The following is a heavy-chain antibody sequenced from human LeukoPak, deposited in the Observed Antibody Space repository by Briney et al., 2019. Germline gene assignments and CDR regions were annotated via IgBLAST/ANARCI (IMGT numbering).Heavy chain of an antibody. CDR1: GGSISSYY. V-gene: IGHV4-59*12. J-gene: IGHJ4*02. CDR2: IYHSGST. D-gene: IGHD3-22*01. Sequence: SETLSLTCTVSGGSISSYYWSWIRQPPGKGLEWIGYIYHSGSTYYNPSLKSRVTISVGRSKNQFSLKLSSVTAADTAVYYCARGGYYYDSSGYYFDYWGQGTLVTVSS. CDR3: ARGGYYYDSSGYYFDY.